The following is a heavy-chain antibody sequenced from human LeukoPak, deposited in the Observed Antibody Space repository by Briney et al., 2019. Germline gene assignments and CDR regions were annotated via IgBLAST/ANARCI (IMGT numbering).Heavy chain of an antibody. V-gene: IGHV3-7*01. CDR3: ARDAYYYDSSGYDYSDY. CDR1: GFTFSSYW. CDR2: IKQDGSEK. Sequence: GGSLRLSCAASGFTFSSYWMSWVRQAPGKGLEWVANIKQDGSEKYYVDSVKGRFTISRDNAKNSLYLQMNSLRAEDTAVYYCARDAYYYDSSGYDYSDYWGQGTLVTVSS. D-gene: IGHD3-22*01. J-gene: IGHJ4*02.